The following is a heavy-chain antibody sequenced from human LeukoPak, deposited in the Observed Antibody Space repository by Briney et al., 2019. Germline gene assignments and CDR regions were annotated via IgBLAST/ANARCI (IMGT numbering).Heavy chain of an antibody. CDR1: GYTFTSYS. J-gene: IGHJ4*02. Sequence: ASVKVSCKASGYTFTSYSLNWVRQAPGQGLEWMGWMNPYSGNTGYAQKFQGRVTMTRDTSINTAYLEFYSLRSEDTAVYYCARGYSPTLRTTGNDYWGQGTLVTVSS. D-gene: IGHD1-1*01. CDR2: MNPYSGNT. CDR3: ARGYSPTLRTTGNDY. V-gene: IGHV1-8*02.